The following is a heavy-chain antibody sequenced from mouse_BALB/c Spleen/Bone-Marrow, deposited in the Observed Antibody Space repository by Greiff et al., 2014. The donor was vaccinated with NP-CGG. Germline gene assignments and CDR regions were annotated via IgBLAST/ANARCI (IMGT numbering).Heavy chain of an antibody. V-gene: IGHV1S30*01. CDR3: ARQLYGNYAY. CDR1: GYSFTGYY. CDR2: INPYNGGT. Sequence: EVKLVESGPELVKPGPSVKISCKASGYSFTGYYVHWVKQSHGKSLEWIGEINPYNGGTSYNQKFKGKATLTVDTSSSTAFMELHSLTSEDSLVYYCARQLYGNYAYWGQGTPVTVSA. D-gene: IGHD2-10*02. J-gene: IGHJ3*01.